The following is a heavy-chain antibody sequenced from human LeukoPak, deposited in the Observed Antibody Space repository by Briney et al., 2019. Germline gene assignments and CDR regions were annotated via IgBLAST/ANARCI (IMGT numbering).Heavy chain of an antibody. D-gene: IGHD4-11*01. V-gene: IGHV1-69*05. J-gene: IGHJ4*02. CDR2: IIPVFDTA. Sequence: GVSVKLSCKASGGTFSGYAITWVRQAPGEGLEWVGGIIPVFDTANYAQKFQGRVTITTDESTGTAYMELSSLRSEDTAFFYCARIAGDPARDDYHLDYWGQGTLVTISS. CDR3: ARIAGDPARDDYHLDY. CDR1: GGTFSGYA.